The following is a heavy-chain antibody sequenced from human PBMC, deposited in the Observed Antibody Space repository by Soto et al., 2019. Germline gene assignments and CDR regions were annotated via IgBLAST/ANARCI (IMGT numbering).Heavy chain of an antibody. D-gene: IGHD1-1*01. Sequence: EVQLVESGGNLVQPGRSLRLSCAASGFTFGDYAMHWVRQAPGKGLEWISSINENSGSLYYADSVKGRFTISRDNAKNPLYLQMNSLRIEDTDLYYCAKDAHWSLDFWGQLTLVTVSS. CDR3: AKDAHWSLDF. J-gene: IGHJ4*02. CDR1: GFTFGDYA. CDR2: INENSGSL. V-gene: IGHV3-9*01.